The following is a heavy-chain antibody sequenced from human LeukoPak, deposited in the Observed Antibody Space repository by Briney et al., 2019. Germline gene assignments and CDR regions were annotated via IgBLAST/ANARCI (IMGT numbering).Heavy chain of an antibody. CDR1: GFTFATYD. D-gene: IGHD7-27*01. CDR2: ITRGGDIT. CDR3: SQGNWGDD. V-gene: IGHV3-23*01. Sequence: GGSLRLSCAASGFTFATYDMTWVRQAPGKGLEWVSSITRGGDITYYADSVTGRFTISRDNSKDTVYLQMNSLRAEDTAVYYCSQGNWGDDWGQGTLVTVSS. J-gene: IGHJ4*02.